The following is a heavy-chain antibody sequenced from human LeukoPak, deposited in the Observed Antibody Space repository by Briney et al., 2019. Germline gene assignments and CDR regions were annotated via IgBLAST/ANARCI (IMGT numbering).Heavy chain of an antibody. J-gene: IGHJ4*02. Sequence: GRSLRLSCAASGFTFSSYGMHWVRQAPGKGLEWVAVISYDGSNKYYADSVKGRFTISRDNSKNTLYLQMNSLRAEDTAVYYCAKVPGYSSGWYHFDYWGQGTLVTVSS. CDR2: ISYDGSNK. CDR1: GFTFSSYG. V-gene: IGHV3-30*18. D-gene: IGHD6-19*01. CDR3: AKVPGYSSGWYHFDY.